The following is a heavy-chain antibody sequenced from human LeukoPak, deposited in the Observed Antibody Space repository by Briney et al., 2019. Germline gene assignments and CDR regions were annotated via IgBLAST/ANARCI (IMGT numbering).Heavy chain of an antibody. CDR3: ARGEGDFWSGYYPDYYYYMDV. CDR2: INPNSGGT. CDR1: GYTFTGYY. V-gene: IGHV1-2*02. Sequence: ASVKVSCKASGYTFTGYYMHWVRQAPGQGLEWMGWINPNSGGTNYAQKFQGRVTMTRDTSISTAYMELSRLRSDDTAVYYCARGEGDFWSGYYPDYYYYMDVWGKGTTVTVSS. D-gene: IGHD3-3*01. J-gene: IGHJ6*03.